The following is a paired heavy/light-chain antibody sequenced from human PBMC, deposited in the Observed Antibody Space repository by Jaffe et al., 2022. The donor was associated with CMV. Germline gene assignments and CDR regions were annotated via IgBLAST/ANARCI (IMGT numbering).Light chain of an antibody. V-gene: IGLV2-18*02. J-gene: IGLJ2*01. CDR3: SSYTDTNTWI. CDR2: EVT. Sequence: QSALTQPPSVSGSPGQSVTISCTGTSSDIGSYNRVSWYQQPPGTAPKLMIYEVTHRPSGVPDRFSGSKSHNTASLTISGLQAEDEADYYCSSYTDTNTWIFGGGTKLTVL. CDR1: SSDIGSYNR.
Heavy chain of an antibody. CDR3: ARQMFDDIGNY. V-gene: IGHV3-74*01. CDR2: INSDGSST. J-gene: IGHJ4*02. CDR1: GFTLSSYW. Sequence: EVRLVESGGGLVQPGGSLRLSCAASGFTLSSYWIHWVRQAPGKGLVWVSHINSDGSSTSYADSVKGRFTISRDNAKNMVYLQMDSLRAEDTAVYYCARQMFDDIGNYWGQGVLVTVSS. D-gene: IGHD3-10*02.